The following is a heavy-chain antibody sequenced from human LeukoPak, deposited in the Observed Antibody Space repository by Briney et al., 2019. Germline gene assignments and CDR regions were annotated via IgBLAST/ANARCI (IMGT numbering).Heavy chain of an antibody. CDR1: GGSFSGYH. V-gene: IGHV4-34*01. J-gene: IGHJ5*02. CDR3: ARVSLLGIAAAKRFDP. CDR2: INHSGIT. Sequence: SETLSLTCAVFGGSFSGYHWTWIRQPPGKGLEWIGEINHSGITNYNPSLKSRLTISLDTSKNQFSLKLSSVTAADTAVYYCARVSLLGIAAAKRFDPWGQGTLVTVSS. D-gene: IGHD6-13*01.